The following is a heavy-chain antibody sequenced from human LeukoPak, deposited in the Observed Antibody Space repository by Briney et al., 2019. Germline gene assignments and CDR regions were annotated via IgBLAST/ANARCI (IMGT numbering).Heavy chain of an antibody. CDR2: ISYDGSNK. CDR3: AKVPAYNSTWY. CDR1: GFTFSSYG. J-gene: IGHJ4*02. D-gene: IGHD6-13*01. V-gene: IGHV3-30*18. Sequence: RGSLRLSCAASGFTFSSYGMHWVRQAPGKGLEWVAVISYDGSNKYYVDSVKGRFTISRDNSKNTLYLQMHSLRTDDTAVYYCAKVPAYNSTWYWGQGTLVTVS.